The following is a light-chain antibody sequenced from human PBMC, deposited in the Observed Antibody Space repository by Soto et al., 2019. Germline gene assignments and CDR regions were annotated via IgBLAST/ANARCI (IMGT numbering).Light chain of an antibody. Sequence: EIVMTQSPATLSLSPGERATFSCRASQGISSYLVWYQQKPGQAPRLLIYDASNRATGIPARFSGSGSGTDFTLSISSLEPEDFAVYYCQQRRSWPLTFGGGTKVEIK. J-gene: IGKJ4*01. CDR1: QGISSY. CDR3: QQRRSWPLT. CDR2: DAS. V-gene: IGKV3-11*01.